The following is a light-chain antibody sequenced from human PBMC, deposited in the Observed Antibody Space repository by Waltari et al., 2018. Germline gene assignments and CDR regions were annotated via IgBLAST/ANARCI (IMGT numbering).Light chain of an antibody. CDR3: QQYGSSAYT. J-gene: IGKJ2*01. CDR1: QSVRSSY. V-gene: IGKV3-20*01. CDR2: GAS. Sequence: SVFPKSPRAHSLSPGDRSTLSCRASQSVRSSYLAWYQQKPGQAPRLLIYGASSRATGIPDRFSGSGSGTDFTLTISRLEPEDFAVYYCQQYGSSAYTFGQGTKLEIK.